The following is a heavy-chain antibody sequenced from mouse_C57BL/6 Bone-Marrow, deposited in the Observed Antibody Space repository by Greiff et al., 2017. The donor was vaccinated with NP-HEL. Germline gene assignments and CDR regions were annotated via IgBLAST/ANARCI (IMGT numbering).Heavy chain of an antibody. CDR1: GYTFTSYG. D-gene: IGHD4-1*01. CDR2: IYPRSGNT. J-gene: IGHJ2*01. Sequence: QVQLQQSGAELARPGASVKLSCKASGYTFTSYGISWVKQRTGQGLEWIGEIYPRSGNTYYNEKFKGKATLTADQASSTAYMELRSLTSEDSAVYLCARGGPWEGNYWGQGTTLTVSS. CDR3: ARGGPWEGNY. V-gene: IGHV1-81*01.